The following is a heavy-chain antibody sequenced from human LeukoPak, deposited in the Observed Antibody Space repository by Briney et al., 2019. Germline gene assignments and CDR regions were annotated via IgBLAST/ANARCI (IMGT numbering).Heavy chain of an antibody. CDR1: GGTFISYG. Sequence: SVKVSCKASGGTFISYGISWVRQAPGQGLEWMGGIIPIFGTANYAQKFQGRVTITADESTSTAYVELSSLRSEDTAVYYCARLDEYSSSSRYYGMDVWGQGTTVTVSS. CDR3: ARLDEYSSSSRYYGMDV. CDR2: IIPIFGTA. J-gene: IGHJ6*02. V-gene: IGHV1-69*13. D-gene: IGHD6-6*01.